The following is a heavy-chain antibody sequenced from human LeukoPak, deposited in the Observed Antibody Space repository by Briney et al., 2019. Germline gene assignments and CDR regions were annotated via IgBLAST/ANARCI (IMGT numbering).Heavy chain of an antibody. Sequence: SETLSLTCTVSGGSISSGSYYWSWIRQPAGKGLEWIGRIYTSGSTSYNPSLKSRVTISVDTSKNQFSLKLSSVTAADTAVYYCARDQSLDLFHPHDAFDIWGQGTMVTVSS. D-gene: IGHD3/OR15-3a*01. V-gene: IGHV4-61*02. CDR1: GGSISSGSYY. CDR3: ARDQSLDLFHPHDAFDI. J-gene: IGHJ3*02. CDR2: IYTSGST.